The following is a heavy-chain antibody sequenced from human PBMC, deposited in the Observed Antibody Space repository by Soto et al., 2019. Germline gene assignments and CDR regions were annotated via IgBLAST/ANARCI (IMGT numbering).Heavy chain of an antibody. V-gene: IGHV4-59*08. Sequence: PSETLSLTCTVSGGSISSSYWRWIRQPPGKGLERIGYIYDSGSTYYNSSLKSRVTMSVDTSKNQFSLKLSFVTAADTAVYYCARRYGGNFDYWGQGTLVTVSS. CDR2: IYDSGST. CDR1: GGSISSSY. J-gene: IGHJ4*02. CDR3: ARRYGGNFDY. D-gene: IGHD1-26*01.